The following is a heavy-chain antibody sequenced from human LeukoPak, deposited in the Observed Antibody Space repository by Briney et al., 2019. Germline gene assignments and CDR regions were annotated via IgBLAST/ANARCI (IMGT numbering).Heavy chain of an antibody. D-gene: IGHD6-19*01. CDR1: GYSFTSYA. CDR2: IYTNTGNP. CDR3: ARVAEYSSGWYDPFDY. Sequence: GASVKVSCKASGYSFTSYAMNWVRQAPGQGLEWMGWIYTNTGNPTYAQGFTGRCVFSLDTSVSTAYLQISSLKAEDTAVYSCARVAEYSSGWYDPFDYWGQGTLVTVSS. J-gene: IGHJ4*02. V-gene: IGHV7-4-1*02.